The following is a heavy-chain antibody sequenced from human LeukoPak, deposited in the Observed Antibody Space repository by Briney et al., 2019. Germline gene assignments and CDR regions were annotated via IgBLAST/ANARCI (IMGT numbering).Heavy chain of an antibody. CDR3: ARVGADCSDGNCY. Sequence: ASVKVSCKASGYTFTTFGITWVRQAPGQGLEWMGWISTYNGNTNYAQNLQGSVTMTTDTSTSTAYMELRSLTSDDTAVCYCARVGADCSDGNCYWGQGTLVTVSS. J-gene: IGHJ4*02. CDR2: ISTYNGNT. V-gene: IGHV1-18*01. CDR1: GYTFTTFG. D-gene: IGHD2-15*01.